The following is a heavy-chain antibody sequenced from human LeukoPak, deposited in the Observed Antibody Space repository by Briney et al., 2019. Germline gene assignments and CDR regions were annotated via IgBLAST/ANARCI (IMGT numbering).Heavy chain of an antibody. CDR2: IRGSGGGT. CDR1: GFTFTTYV. D-gene: IGHD6-13*01. J-gene: IGHJ4*02. CDR3: AKGVAAVGTWWGPNFDY. Sequence: PGGSLRLSCAASGFTFTTYVMNWVRQAPGKGLEWVSAIRGSGGGTYYADSVKGRFTISRDNSKNTGYLEMNSLRAEDTAVYYCAKGVAAVGTWWGPNFDYWGQGTLVTVSS. V-gene: IGHV3-23*01.